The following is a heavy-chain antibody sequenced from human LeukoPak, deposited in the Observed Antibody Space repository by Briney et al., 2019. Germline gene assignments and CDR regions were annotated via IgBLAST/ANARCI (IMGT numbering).Heavy chain of an antibody. CDR2: IIPIFGTA. V-gene: IGHV1-69*05. Sequence: XKASXGTFSSYAISWVRQAPGQGLEWMGGIIPIFGTANYAQKFQGRVTITTDESTSTAYMELSSLRSEDTAVYYCASRRTTGTTRPVDYWGQGTLVTVSS. D-gene: IGHD1-1*01. CDR3: ASRRTTGTTRPVDY. CDR1: XGTFSSYA. J-gene: IGHJ4*02.